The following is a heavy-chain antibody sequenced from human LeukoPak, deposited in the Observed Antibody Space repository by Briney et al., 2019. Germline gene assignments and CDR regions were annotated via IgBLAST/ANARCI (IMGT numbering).Heavy chain of an antibody. CDR1: GGTFSSYA. V-gene: IGHV1-8*02. J-gene: IGHJ6*03. CDR3: ARERTTVTDPYYYYYMDV. CDR2: MDPNSGNT. Sequence: ASVKVSCKASGGTFSSYAISWVRQATGQGLEWMGWMDPNSGNTGYAQKFQGRVTMTRNTSISTAYMELSSLRSEDTAVYYCARERTTVTDPYYYYYMDVWGKGTTVTVSS. D-gene: IGHD4-17*01.